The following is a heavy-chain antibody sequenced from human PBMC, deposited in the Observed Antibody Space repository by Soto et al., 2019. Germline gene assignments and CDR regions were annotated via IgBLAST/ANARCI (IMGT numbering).Heavy chain of an antibody. D-gene: IGHD6-13*01. CDR2: INSDGSST. CDR3: ARDVIAAATRFDYYYYYMDV. V-gene: IGHV3-74*01. CDR1: GFTFSSYW. J-gene: IGHJ6*03. Sequence: GGSLRLSCAASGFTFSSYWMHWVRQAPGKGLVWVSRINSDGSSTSYADSVKGRFTISRDNAKNTLYLQMNSLRAEDTAVYYCARDVIAAATRFDYYYYYMDVWGKGTTVTVSS.